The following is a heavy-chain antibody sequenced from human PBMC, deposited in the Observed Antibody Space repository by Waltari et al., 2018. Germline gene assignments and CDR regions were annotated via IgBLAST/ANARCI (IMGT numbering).Heavy chain of an antibody. CDR3: ATLPIPLELWYFDL. CDR2: LHYGGSS. J-gene: IGHJ2*01. Sequence: QLQLQESGPGLVNPSETLALTCTVSGVSISTSRYYWGWNRQPPGKGLDWIGSLHYGGSSYFNPSLKSRVTISVDTSKNQFSLKLTSVTAADTAVYYCATLPIPLELWYFDLWGRGTLVTVSS. D-gene: IGHD1-7*01. CDR1: GVSISTSRYY. V-gene: IGHV4-39*01.